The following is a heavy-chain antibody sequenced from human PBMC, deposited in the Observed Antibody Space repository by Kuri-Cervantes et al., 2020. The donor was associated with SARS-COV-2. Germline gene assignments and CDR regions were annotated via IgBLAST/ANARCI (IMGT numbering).Heavy chain of an antibody. D-gene: IGHD2-2*02. V-gene: IGHV5-51*01. CDR2: IYPDDSDT. Sequence: GGSLRLSCKGSGYNFTNSWIGWVRQKPGKGLEWMGIIYPDDSDTRYSPSFQGQVTIPADKSITTAYLQWSSLKASDTAIYYCARGLEYCSSTNCYRGRDYYYYGMDVWGQGTTVTVSS. CDR3: ARGLEYCSSTNCYRGRDYYYYGMDV. J-gene: IGHJ6*02. CDR1: GYNFTNSW.